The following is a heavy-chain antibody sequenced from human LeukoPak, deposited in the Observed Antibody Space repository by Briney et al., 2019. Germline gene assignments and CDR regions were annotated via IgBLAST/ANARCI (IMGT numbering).Heavy chain of an antibody. CDR3: AKDTGYSSSSPGYFQH. V-gene: IGHV3-9*03. Sequence: GGSLRLSCAASGFTFDDYAMHWVRQAPGKGLEWVSGISWNSGSIGYADSVKGRFTISRDNAKNSLYLQMNSLRAEDMALYYFAKDTGYSSSSPGYFQHWGQGTLVTVS. D-gene: IGHD6-13*01. CDR1: GFTFDDYA. J-gene: IGHJ1*01. CDR2: ISWNSGSI.